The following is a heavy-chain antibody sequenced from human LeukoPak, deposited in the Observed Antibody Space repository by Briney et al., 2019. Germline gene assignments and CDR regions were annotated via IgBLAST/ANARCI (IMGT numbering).Heavy chain of an antibody. CDR2: VRSKPYGGTA. V-gene: IGHV3-49*04. CDR3: TRDPNPRDGYNLDFDY. CDR1: GVSVAESS. Sequence: PGGSLRLSCIVSGVSVAESSMSWGRQAPGKGLEWVGFVRSKPYGGTAECAASVKGRFTISRDDSQSIAYLQMNNLSTEDTAVYHCTRDPNPRDGYNLDFDYWGQGTLVTVSS. D-gene: IGHD5-24*01. J-gene: IGHJ4*02.